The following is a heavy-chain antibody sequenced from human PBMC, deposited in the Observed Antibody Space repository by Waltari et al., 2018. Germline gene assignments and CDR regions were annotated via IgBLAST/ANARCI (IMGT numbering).Heavy chain of an antibody. J-gene: IGHJ4*02. Sequence: QLQLQESGPGLVKPSETLSLTCTVSGGSISSSSYYWGWIRQPQGKGLEWIGSIYYIGSTYDNPSLKSRVTISVDTSKNQFSLKLSSVTAADTAVYYCARVNWNYGVDYWGQGTLVTVSS. D-gene: IGHD1-7*01. V-gene: IGHV4-39*07. CDR2: IYYIGST. CDR3: ARVNWNYGVDY. CDR1: GGSISSSSYY.